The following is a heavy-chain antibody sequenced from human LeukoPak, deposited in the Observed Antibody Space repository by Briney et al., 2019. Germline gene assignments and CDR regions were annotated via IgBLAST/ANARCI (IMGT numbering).Heavy chain of an antibody. CDR2: INPNRGGT. CDR3: ARGSAVVVGRDDFDY. CDR1: GYTFTDYY. D-gene: IGHD2-15*01. J-gene: IGHJ4*02. Sequence: ASVKVSCKASGYTFTDYYVHWVRQAPGQGLEWMGWINPNRGGTDYAQKFQGRVTMTRDTSISTAYMELSRLTSDDTAVYYCARGSAVVVGRDDFDYWGQGTLVTVSS. V-gene: IGHV1-2*02.